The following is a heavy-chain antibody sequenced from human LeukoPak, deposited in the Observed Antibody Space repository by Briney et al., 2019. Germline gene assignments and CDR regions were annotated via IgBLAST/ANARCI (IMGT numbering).Heavy chain of an antibody. CDR3: ARGGTPEYSSSWYRSLGAFDI. CDR2: INHSGST. V-gene: IGHV4-34*01. J-gene: IGHJ3*02. D-gene: IGHD6-13*01. CDR1: GGSFSGYY. Sequence: SETLSLTCAVYGGSFSGYYWSWIRQPPGKGLEWIGEINHSGSTNYSPSLKSRVTISVDTSKNQFSLKLSSVTAADTAVYYCARGGTPEYSSSWYRSLGAFDIWGQGTMVTVSS.